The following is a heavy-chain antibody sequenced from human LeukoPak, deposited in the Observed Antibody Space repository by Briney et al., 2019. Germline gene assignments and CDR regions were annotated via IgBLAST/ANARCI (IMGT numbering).Heavy chain of an antibody. CDR2: IKQDGSEK. CDR1: GFTFSSYW. Sequence: GGSLRLSCAASGFTFSSYWMSWVRQAPGKGLEWVANIKQDGSEKYYVDSAKGRFTISRDNAKNSLYLQMNSLRAEDTAVYYCARVRYYDFWSGYYSNYYYYYMDVWGKGTTATVSS. CDR3: ARVRYYDFWSGYYSNYYYYYMDV. J-gene: IGHJ6*03. V-gene: IGHV3-7*01. D-gene: IGHD3-3*01.